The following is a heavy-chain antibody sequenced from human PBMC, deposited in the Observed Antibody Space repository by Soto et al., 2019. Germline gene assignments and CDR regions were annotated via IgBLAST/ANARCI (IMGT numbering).Heavy chain of an antibody. CDR2: IIPIFGTA. CDR3: ARDDSSGFNFDY. V-gene: IGHV1-69*13. J-gene: IGHJ4*02. Sequence: SVKVSCKASGGTFSSYAISWVRQAPGQGLEWMGGIIPIFGTANYAQKFQGRVTITADESTSTAYMELSSLRSEDTAVYYCARDDSSGFNFDYWGQGTLVTVSS. CDR1: GGTFSSYA. D-gene: IGHD3-22*01.